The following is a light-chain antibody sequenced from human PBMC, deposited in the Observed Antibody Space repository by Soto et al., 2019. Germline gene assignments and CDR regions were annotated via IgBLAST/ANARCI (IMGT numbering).Light chain of an antibody. CDR2: AAS. J-gene: IGKJ1*01. CDR3: QTYDKDPWT. V-gene: IGKV1-27*01. CDR1: RGIYTH. Sequence: DIQMTQSPSSLSASVGDRVTITCRASRGIYTHLAWYQQKPGDAPKLLIYAASTLQSGVPSRFSASGSGTDFILTISALQSEDVGTYFCQTYDKDPWTFGPGTRV.